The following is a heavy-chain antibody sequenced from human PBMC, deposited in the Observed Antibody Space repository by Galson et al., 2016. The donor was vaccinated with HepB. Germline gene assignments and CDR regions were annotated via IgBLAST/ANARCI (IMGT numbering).Heavy chain of an antibody. V-gene: IGHV2-5*02. Sequence: PALVKPTQTLTLTCSFSGFSLSTSGEGVAWIRQPPGKALEWLGHIYWDDDKRYNPSLKSRLTIAKDTSKRQVVLTLTNVDPLDTGTYFCARRQCTSIICFGLAFDDWGQGAQVSVSS. CDR3: ARRQCTSIICFGLAFDD. CDR1: GFSLSTSGEG. D-gene: IGHD3-10*01. J-gene: IGHJ4*02. CDR2: IYWDDDK.